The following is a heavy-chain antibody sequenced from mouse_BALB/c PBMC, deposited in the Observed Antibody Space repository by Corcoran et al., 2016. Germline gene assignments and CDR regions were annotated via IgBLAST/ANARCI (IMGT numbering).Heavy chain of an antibody. J-gene: IGHJ2*01. CDR3: ARDRDFDY. CDR1: GYSITSGYY. Sequence: DVQLQESGPGLVKPSQSLSLTCSVTGYSITSGYYWNWIRQFPGNKLEWMGYISYDGSNNYNPSLKNRSSRTRDNSKNQFFLKLNSVTTEDTATYYCARDRDFDYWGQGTTLTVSP. V-gene: IGHV3-6*02. CDR2: ISYDGSN.